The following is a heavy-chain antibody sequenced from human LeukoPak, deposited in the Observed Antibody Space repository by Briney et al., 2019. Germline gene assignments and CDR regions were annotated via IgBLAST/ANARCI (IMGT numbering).Heavy chain of an antibody. CDR3: ARESHNPYGDPSWYFDL. V-gene: IGHV4-34*01. D-gene: IGHD4-17*01. Sequence: SETLSLTCAVYGGSFSGYYWSWIRQPPGKGLEWIGEINHSGSTNYNPSLKSRVTISVDTSKNQFSLKLSSVTAADTAVYYCARESHNPYGDPSWYFDLWGRGTLVTVSS. CDR2: INHSGST. J-gene: IGHJ2*01. CDR1: GGSFSGYY.